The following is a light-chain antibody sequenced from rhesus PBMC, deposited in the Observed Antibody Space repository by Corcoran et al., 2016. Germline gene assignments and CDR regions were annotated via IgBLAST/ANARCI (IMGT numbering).Light chain of an antibody. CDR2: KAS. V-gene: IGKV1-22*01. Sequence: DIQMTQSPSSLSASVGDTVTITCRASQSISSWLDWYQQKPGKAPKLLIYKASSLQRGVPSRFSGSGSVTDCTLTISSLQPEDFATDYCLQYSSSPWTFGQGTKVEIK. CDR3: LQYSSSPWT. J-gene: IGKJ1*01. CDR1: QSISSW.